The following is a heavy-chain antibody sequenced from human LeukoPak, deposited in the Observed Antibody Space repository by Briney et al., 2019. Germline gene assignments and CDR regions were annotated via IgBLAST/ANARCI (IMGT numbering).Heavy chain of an antibody. CDR3: ARERDGQRGDFDY. CDR2: ISGGHGGT. J-gene: IGHJ4*02. Sequence: GGSLRLSCAASGFTFSSYAMSWVRQAPGKGLEWVSSISGGHGGTYYADSVKGRFTISRDNAKNSLYLQMNSLRAEDTAVYYCARERDGQRGDFDYWGQGTLVTVSS. D-gene: IGHD5-24*01. V-gene: IGHV3-21*04. CDR1: GFTFSSYA.